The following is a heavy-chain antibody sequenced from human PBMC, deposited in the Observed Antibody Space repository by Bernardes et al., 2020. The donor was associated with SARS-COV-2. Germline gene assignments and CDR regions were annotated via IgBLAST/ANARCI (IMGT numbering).Heavy chain of an antibody. CDR2: ISYDGSNK. V-gene: IGHV3-30*18. Sequence: RLSCSASGFTFSSYGMHWVRQAPGKGLEWVAVISYDGSNKYYADSVKGRFTISRDNSKNTLYLQMNSLRAEDTAVYYCAKDGEFYYYDSSGYGSWVDYWGQGTLVTVSS. CDR1: GFTFSSYG. CDR3: AKDGEFYYYDSSGYGSWVDY. D-gene: IGHD3-22*01. J-gene: IGHJ4*02.